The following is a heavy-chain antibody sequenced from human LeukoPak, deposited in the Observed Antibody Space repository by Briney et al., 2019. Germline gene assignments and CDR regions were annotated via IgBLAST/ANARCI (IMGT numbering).Heavy chain of an antibody. V-gene: IGHV4-59*12. J-gene: IGHJ5*02. Sequence: NPSETLSLTCTVSGGSISSYYWSWIRQPPGKGLEWIGYIYYSGSTNYNPSLKSRVTISVDTSKNQFSLKLSSVTAADTAVYYCARTSGVVIAARWFDPWGQGTLVTVSS. CDR2: IYYSGST. D-gene: IGHD3-3*01. CDR1: GGSISSYY. CDR3: ARTSGVVIAARWFDP.